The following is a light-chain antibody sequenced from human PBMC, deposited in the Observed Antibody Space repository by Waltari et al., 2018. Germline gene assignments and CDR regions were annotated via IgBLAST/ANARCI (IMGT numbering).Light chain of an antibody. CDR1: SNDVGGYNS. CDR3: SSQSSNDVVL. V-gene: IGLV2-14*01. Sequence: QSALTQPASVSGSPGQPVTIFCAGTSNDVGGYNSVSWYQERPGQAPRVIIYDVSDRPSGVSDRFSGSKSGNTASLTISGLQAEDEADYYCSSQSSNDVVLFGGGTKLTVL. CDR2: DVS. J-gene: IGLJ2*01.